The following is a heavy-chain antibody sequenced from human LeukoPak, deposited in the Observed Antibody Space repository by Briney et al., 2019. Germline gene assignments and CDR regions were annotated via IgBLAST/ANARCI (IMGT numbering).Heavy chain of an antibody. CDR1: GGSISSTSYS. V-gene: IGHV4-39*01. CDR2: IYFTGST. Sequence: SETLSLTCTVSGGSISSTSYSWGWIRQPPGKGLEWIGNIYFTGSTYCNPSLKSRVTISVDTSKNQFSLKLSSVTAADTSVYYCARLDTSGPGDYWGQGILVTVSS. D-gene: IGHD3-22*01. CDR3: ARLDTSGPGDY. J-gene: IGHJ4*02.